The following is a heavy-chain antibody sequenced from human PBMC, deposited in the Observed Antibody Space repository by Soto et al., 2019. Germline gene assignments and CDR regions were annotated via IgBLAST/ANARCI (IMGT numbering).Heavy chain of an antibody. CDR2: IIPIFNST. Sequence: QVQLVQSGAEVKTPGSSLKVSCTVSGSRFSNYVISWVRQAPGHGLEWLGRIIPIFNSTQYAQKFQGGVTITADKSTNTASLELSSLRSDDTAAYYCAREGRGKKAGYNGLVSLGFWGQGTLVTVSS. J-gene: IGHJ4*02. D-gene: IGHD2-2*02. V-gene: IGHV1-69*06. CDR1: GSRFSNYV. CDR3: AREGRGKKAGYNGLVSLGF.